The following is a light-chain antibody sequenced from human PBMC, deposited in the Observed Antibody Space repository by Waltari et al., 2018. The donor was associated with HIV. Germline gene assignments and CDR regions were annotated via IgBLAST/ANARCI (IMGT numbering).Light chain of an antibody. V-gene: IGLV2-23*02. Sequence: QSALTQPASVSGSPGQSITSSCTGTSSDVGDYNYVSWYQQHPGQAPTLLIYYVNKRPSGVSNRFSGAKSGNTASLTISGLQAEDEADYYCCSDAGSSTVVFGGGTKLTVL. J-gene: IGLJ2*01. CDR2: YVN. CDR1: SSDVGDYNY. CDR3: CSDAGSSTVV.